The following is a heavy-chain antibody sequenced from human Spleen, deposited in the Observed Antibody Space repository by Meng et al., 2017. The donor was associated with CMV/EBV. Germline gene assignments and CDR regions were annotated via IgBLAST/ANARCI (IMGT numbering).Heavy chain of an antibody. D-gene: IGHD1-14*01. CDR1: GGSINGYY. J-gene: IGHJ4*02. CDR2: VYYSGSS. V-gene: IGHV4-59*01. CDR3: ARVLPGARYFDY. Sequence: SETLSLTCTVPGGSINGYYWSWIRQPPGKGLEWIGYVYYSGSSNYNPSLKSRVTISVDTSKNQFSLKLSSVTAADTAVYYCARVLPGARYFDYWGQGTLVTVSS.